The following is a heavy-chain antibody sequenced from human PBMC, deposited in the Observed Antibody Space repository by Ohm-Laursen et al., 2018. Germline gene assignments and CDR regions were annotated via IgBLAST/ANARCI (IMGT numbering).Heavy chain of an antibody. V-gene: IGHV3-23*01. CDR3: AKGREGYGYYFDY. J-gene: IGHJ4*02. CDR1: GFTFSSYA. CDR2: ISGSGGST. D-gene: IGHD3-3*01. Sequence: SLRLSCAASGFTFSSYAMSWVRQAPGKGLEWVSAISGSGGSTYYADSVKGRFTISRDNSKNTVYLQMNSLRAEDTAVYYCAKGREGYGYYFDYWGQGTLVTVSS.